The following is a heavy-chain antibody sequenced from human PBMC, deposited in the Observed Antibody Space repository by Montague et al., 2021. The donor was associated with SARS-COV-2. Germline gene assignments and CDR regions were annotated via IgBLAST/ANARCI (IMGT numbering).Heavy chain of an antibody. CDR3: ARVGRQQLVRLSGIDV. Sequence: SETLSLTCTVSGGSISSSSYYWGWIRQPPGKGLEWIGSIDYSGGTXYXXXXKXRVTISVDTSKNQFSLKLSSVTAADTAVYYCARVGRQQLVRLSGIDVWGQGTTVTVSS. J-gene: IGHJ6*02. CDR1: GGSISSSSYY. CDR2: IDYSGGT. D-gene: IGHD6-13*01. V-gene: IGHV4-39*07.